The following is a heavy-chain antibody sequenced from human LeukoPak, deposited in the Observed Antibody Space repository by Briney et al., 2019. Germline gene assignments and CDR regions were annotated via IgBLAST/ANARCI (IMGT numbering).Heavy chain of an antibody. CDR2: IYSGGST. J-gene: IGHJ4*02. CDR1: GFTFSDYY. D-gene: IGHD4-17*01. CDR3: ARDQGGDYTFDY. Sequence: PGGSLRLSCAASGFTFSDYYMSWVRQAPGKGLEWVSVIYSGGSTYYADSVKGRFTISRDNSKNTLYLQMNSLRAEDTAVYYCARDQGGDYTFDYWGQGTLVTVSS. V-gene: IGHV3-66*02.